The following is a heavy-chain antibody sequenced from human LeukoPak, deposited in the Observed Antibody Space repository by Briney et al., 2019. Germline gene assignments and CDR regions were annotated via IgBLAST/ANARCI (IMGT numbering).Heavy chain of an antibody. Sequence: GGSLRLSCAASGFTFSSYAMSWVCQAPGKGLEWVSAISGSGGSTYYADSVKGRFTISRDNSKNTLYLQMNSLRAEDTAVYYCAKAPITMIVVVEYFQHWGQGTLVTVSS. CDR3: AKAPITMIVVVEYFQH. D-gene: IGHD3-22*01. CDR2: ISGSGGST. CDR1: GFTFSSYA. J-gene: IGHJ1*01. V-gene: IGHV3-23*01.